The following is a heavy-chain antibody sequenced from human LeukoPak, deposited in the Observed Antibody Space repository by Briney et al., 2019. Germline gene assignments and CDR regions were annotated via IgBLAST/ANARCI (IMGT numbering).Heavy chain of an antibody. Sequence: SETLSLTCAVYGGSFSGYYWSWIRQPPGKGLEWIGEINHSGSTNYNPSLKSRVTTSLDTSKNQFSLKLSSVTAADTAVYYCSRGVTDNNWGQGTLVTVSS. V-gene: IGHV4-34*01. J-gene: IGHJ4*02. CDR1: GGSFSGYY. CDR3: SRGVTDNN. CDR2: INHSGST. D-gene: IGHD4-23*01.